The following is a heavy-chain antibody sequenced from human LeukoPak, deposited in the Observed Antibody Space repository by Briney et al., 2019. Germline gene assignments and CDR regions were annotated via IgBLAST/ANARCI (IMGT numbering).Heavy chain of an antibody. CDR2: IYYSGST. CDR3: ARDGITGRYFDL. D-gene: IGHD3-16*01. V-gene: IGHV4-31*03. J-gene: IGHJ2*01. Sequence: SQTLSLTCTVSGGSISSGGYYWSWIRQHPGKGLEWIGYIYYSGSTYYNPSLKSRVTISVDTSKNQFSLELSSVTAADTAVYYCARDGITGRYFDLWGRGTLVTVSS. CDR1: GGSISSGGYY.